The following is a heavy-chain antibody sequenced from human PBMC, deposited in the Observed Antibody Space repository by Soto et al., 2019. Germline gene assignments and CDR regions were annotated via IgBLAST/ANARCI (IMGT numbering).Heavy chain of an antibody. Sequence: SETLSLTCAVSGSSLSSGGYSWSWLRQPPGKGLERIGYIYHSGSTYYNPSLKSRVNISVDRSKNQFSLKLSSVTAADTAVYYCVRDGPHITIYGYGDYWGQGTLVTVSS. CDR1: GSSLSSGGYS. V-gene: IGHV4-30-2*01. D-gene: IGHD3-3*01. J-gene: IGHJ4*02. CDR2: IYHSGST. CDR3: VRDGPHITIYGYGDY.